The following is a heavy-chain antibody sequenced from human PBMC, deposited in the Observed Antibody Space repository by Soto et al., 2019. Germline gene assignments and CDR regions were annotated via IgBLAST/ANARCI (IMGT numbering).Heavy chain of an antibody. D-gene: IGHD3-16*01. V-gene: IGHV1-69*01. CDR1: GGTFSSYA. J-gene: IGHJ4*02. CDR2: IIPIFGTA. Sequence: QVQLVQSGAEVKKPGSSVKVSCKASGGTFSSYAISWVRQAPGQGLEWMGGIIPIFGTANYAQKFQGRVTITAVESTSTAYMKLSSLRSEDTAVYYCARVGVRGSRFFDYWGQGTLVTVSS. CDR3: ARVGVRGSRFFDY.